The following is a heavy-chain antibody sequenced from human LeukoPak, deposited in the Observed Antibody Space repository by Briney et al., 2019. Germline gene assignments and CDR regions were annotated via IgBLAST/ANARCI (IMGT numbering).Heavy chain of an antibody. CDR3: ARSPYCSGGSCYSRYFDY. Sequence: SRVAISVDTSKNQFSLKLSSVTAADTAVYYCARSPYCSGGSCYSRYFDYWGQGTLVTVSS. D-gene: IGHD2-15*01. V-gene: IGHV4-30-2*04. J-gene: IGHJ4*02.